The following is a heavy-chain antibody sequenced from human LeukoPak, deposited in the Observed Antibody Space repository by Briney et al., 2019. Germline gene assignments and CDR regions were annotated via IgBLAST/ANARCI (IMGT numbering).Heavy chain of an antibody. CDR2: INTNTGNP. Sequence: ASVKVSCKASGYTFTSYAMNWVRQAPGQGLEWMGWINTNTGNPTYAQGFTGRFVFSLDTSVSTAYLQISSLKAEDTAVYYCARSHLGFGELYIDYWGQGTLVTVSS. CDR3: ARSHLGFGELYIDY. V-gene: IGHV7-4-1*02. D-gene: IGHD3-10*01. CDR1: GYTFTSYA. J-gene: IGHJ4*02.